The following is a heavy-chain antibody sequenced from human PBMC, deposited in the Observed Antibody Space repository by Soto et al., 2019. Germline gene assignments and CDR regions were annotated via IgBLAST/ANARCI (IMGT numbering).Heavy chain of an antibody. CDR1: GFTFSSYA. V-gene: IGHV3-23*01. Sequence: PGGSLRLSCAASGFTFSSYAMSWVRQAPGKGLEWVSAISGSGGSTYYADSVKGRFTISRDNSKNTLYLQMNSLRAEDTAVYYCAKIRRGYPAWYLDYWGQGTLVTVSS. CDR3: AKIRRGYPAWYLDY. D-gene: IGHD3-22*01. CDR2: ISGSGGST. J-gene: IGHJ4*01.